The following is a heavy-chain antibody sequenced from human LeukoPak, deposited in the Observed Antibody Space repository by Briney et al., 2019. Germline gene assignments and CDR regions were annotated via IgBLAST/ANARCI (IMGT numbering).Heavy chain of an antibody. D-gene: IGHD6-6*01. CDR2: ISGSGGST. Sequence: GGSLRLSCAASGFTFSSYAMSWVRQAPGKGLEWVSAISGSGGSTYYAESVKGRFTISRDNSKNTLYLQMNSIRAEDTAVYYCAKDGSIAARPSDYWGQGTLVTVSS. CDR3: AKDGSIAARPSDY. V-gene: IGHV3-23*01. CDR1: GFTFSSYA. J-gene: IGHJ4*02.